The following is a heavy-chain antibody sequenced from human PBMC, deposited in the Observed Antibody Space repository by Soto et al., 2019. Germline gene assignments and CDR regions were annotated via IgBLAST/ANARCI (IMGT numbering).Heavy chain of an antibody. D-gene: IGHD3-10*01. V-gene: IGHV4-34*01. J-gene: IGHJ5*02. CDR1: DASFGGYY. CDR3: AKGRRRRFPGFDP. Sequence: QVQLQPWGAGLLKPSETLSLSCAISDASFGGYYWTWLRQPPGKGLEWIGEINHTGTSTYNPSLKSRVNMSIDTSKKHFSLTMTSVTAADTAVYYCAKGRRRRFPGFDPWGQGTLVTVSS. CDR2: INHTGTS.